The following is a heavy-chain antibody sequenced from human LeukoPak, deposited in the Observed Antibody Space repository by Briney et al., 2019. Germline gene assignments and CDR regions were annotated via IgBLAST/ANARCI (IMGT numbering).Heavy chain of an antibody. CDR3: ARRDSNWFKETFDI. D-gene: IGHD6-13*01. V-gene: IGHV4-39*07. CDR1: GGAISSSNYH. Sequence: SETLSLTCTVAGGAISSSNYHWGWIRQPPGKGLEWIGEINHSGNTNYNPSLKSRVTISVDTSKNQFSLKLTSVTAADTSVYYCARRDSNWFKETFDIWGQGTMVTVFS. CDR2: INHSGNT. J-gene: IGHJ3*02.